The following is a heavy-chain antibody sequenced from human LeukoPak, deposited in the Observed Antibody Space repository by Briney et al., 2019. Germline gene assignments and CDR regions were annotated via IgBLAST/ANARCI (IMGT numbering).Heavy chain of an antibody. CDR1: GGSISSSSYY. Sequence: TSETLSLTCTVSGGSISSSSYYWGWICQPPGKGLEWIGSIYYSGSTYYNPSLKSRVTISVDTSKNQFSLKPSSVTAADTAVYYCASYYYYDSSGYYFIGLWGQGTLVTVSS. D-gene: IGHD3-22*01. V-gene: IGHV4-39*01. CDR2: IYYSGST. CDR3: ASYYYYDSSGYYFIGL. J-gene: IGHJ4*02.